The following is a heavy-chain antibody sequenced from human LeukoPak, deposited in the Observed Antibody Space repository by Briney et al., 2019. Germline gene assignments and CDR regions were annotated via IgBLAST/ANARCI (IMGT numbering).Heavy chain of an antibody. CDR2: INQDGSST. CDR3: ARDLTWQQLVPSL. CDR1: GFNFDIFW. V-gene: IGHV3-7*01. D-gene: IGHD6-13*01. J-gene: IGHJ6*02. Sequence: PLGSLRLSCAASGFNFDIFWMNWVRQAPGKCLHSLANINQDGSSTSYVDSVKGRFTISRDNAENSLYLQMNSLRAEDTAVYYCARDLTWQQLVPSLWGQGTTVTVSS.